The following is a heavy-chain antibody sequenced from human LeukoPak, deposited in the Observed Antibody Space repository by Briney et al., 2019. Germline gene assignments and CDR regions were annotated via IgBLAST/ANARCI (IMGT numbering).Heavy chain of an antibody. D-gene: IGHD5/OR15-5a*01. J-gene: IGHJ4*02. V-gene: IGHV3-23*01. Sequence: GGSLRLSCAASEFTLSDYYMSWIRQAPGKGLEWVSAISGSGGSTYYADSVKGRFTISRDNSKNTLYLQMNSLRAEDTAVYYCAKSQTLEVSTGGFYWGQGTLVTVSS. CDR3: AKSQTLEVSTGGFY. CDR2: ISGSGGST. CDR1: EFTLSDYY.